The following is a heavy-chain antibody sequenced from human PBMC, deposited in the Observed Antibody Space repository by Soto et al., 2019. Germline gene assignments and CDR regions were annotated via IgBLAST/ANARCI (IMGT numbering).Heavy chain of an antibody. V-gene: IGHV5-51*01. Sequence: GESLKISCKGSGYSFTSYCIGWVRQVPGKGLDWMGIIYPGDSDTRYSPSFQGQVTISADKSISSAYLQWSSLKASDTAMYYCPRHAIPGTTFGRPNYYYGKDVWGQWTTVTIAS. D-gene: IGHD1-7*01. CDR2: IYPGDSDT. CDR1: GYSFTSYC. J-gene: IGHJ6*02. CDR3: PRHAIPGTTFGRPNYYYGKDV.